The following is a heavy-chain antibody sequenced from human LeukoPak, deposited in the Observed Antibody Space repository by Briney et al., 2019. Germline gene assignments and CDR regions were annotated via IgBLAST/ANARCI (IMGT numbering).Heavy chain of an antibody. CDR3: ARLSTATPHAFDI. Sequence: ETLSLTCTVSGGSISSSSYYWGWIRQPPGKGLEWIGSIYYSGSTYYNPSLKSRVTISVDTSKNQFSLKLSSVTAADTAVYYCARLSTATPHAFDIWGQGTMVTVTS. CDR2: IYYSGST. V-gene: IGHV4-39*01. D-gene: IGHD4-17*01. CDR1: GGSISSSSYY. J-gene: IGHJ3*02.